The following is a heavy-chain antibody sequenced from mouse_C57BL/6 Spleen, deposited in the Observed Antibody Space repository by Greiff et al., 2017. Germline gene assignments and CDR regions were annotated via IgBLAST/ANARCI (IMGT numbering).Heavy chain of an antibody. CDR3: ARGSNPFAD. CDR1: GYTFTSYW. D-gene: IGHD2-5*01. V-gene: IGHV1-61*01. CDR2: IYPSDSET. J-gene: IGHJ3*01. Sequence: QVQLQQPGAELVRPGSSVKLSCKASGYTFTSYWMDWVKQRPGQGLEWIGNIYPSDSETHYNQKFKDKATLTVDNSSSTAYMQLSSLTSDDSAVYYCARGSNPFADWGQGTLVTVSA.